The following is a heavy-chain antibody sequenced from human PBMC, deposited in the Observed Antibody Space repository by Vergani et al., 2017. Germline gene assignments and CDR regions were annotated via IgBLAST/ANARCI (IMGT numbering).Heavy chain of an antibody. J-gene: IGHJ6*03. V-gene: IGHV4-31*03. CDR1: GGSISSGGYY. CDR3: ARDILRFLEWLSYMDV. D-gene: IGHD3-3*01. Sequence: QVQLQESGPGLVKPSQTLSLTCTVSGGSISSGGYYWSWIRQHPGKGLEWIGYIYYSGSTYYNPSLKSRVTISVDTSKNQFSQKLSSVTAADTAVYYCARDILRFLEWLSYMDVWGKGTTVTVSS. CDR2: IYYSGST.